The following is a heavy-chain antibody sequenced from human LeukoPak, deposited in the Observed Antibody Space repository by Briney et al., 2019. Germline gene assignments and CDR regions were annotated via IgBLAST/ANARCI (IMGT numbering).Heavy chain of an antibody. CDR3: ARESGDSSGYGVAY. V-gene: IGHV4-30-2*01. D-gene: IGHD3-22*01. CDR1: GGSISSGGYY. J-gene: IGHJ4*02. Sequence: SETLSLTCTVSGGSISSGGYYWSWIRQPLGKGLEWIGYIYHSGSTYYNPSLKSRVTISVDTSKNQFSLKLNSVTAADTAVYYCARESGDSSGYGVAYWGRGTLVTVSS. CDR2: IYHSGST.